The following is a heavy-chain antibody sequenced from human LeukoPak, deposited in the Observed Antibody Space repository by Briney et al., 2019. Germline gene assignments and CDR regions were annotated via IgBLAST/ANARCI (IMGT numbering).Heavy chain of an antibody. V-gene: IGHV3-30-3*01. CDR3: ARGYLGFPHYFDY. CDR1: GFTFSSYA. D-gene: IGHD2-21*01. J-gene: IGHJ4*02. Sequence: PGRSLRLSCAASGFTFSSYAMHWVRQAPGKGLEWVAVISYDGSNKYYADSVKGRFTISRDNSKNTLYLQMNSLRAEDTAVYYCARGYLGFPHYFDYWGQGTLVTVSS. CDR2: ISYDGSNK.